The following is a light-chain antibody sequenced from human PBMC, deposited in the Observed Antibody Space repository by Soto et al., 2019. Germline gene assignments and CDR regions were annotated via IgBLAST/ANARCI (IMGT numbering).Light chain of an antibody. CDR2: DVS. CDR3: SSYTISSTYV. CDR1: SSDVGGYNY. Sequence: QSALTQPASVSGSPGQSITISCTGTSSDVGGYNYVSWYQQHPGKAPKLMIYDVSNRPSGVSNRFSGSKSGNTASLTISGLQAEDEPDYYCSSYTISSTYVFGTGTKVTVL. V-gene: IGLV2-14*01. J-gene: IGLJ1*01.